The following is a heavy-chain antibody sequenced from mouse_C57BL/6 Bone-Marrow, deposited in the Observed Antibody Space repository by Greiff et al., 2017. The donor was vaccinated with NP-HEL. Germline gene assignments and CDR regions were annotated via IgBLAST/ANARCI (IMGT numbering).Heavy chain of an antibody. CDR3: ARQGYGSSYGYFDV. V-gene: IGHV1-64*01. CDR2: IHPNSGRT. CDR1: GYTFTSYW. D-gene: IGHD1-1*01. J-gene: IGHJ1*03. Sequence: VKLQQPGAELVKPGASVKLSCKASGYTFTSYWMHWVKQRPGQGLEWIGMIHPNSGRTNYNEKFKSKATLTVDKSSSTAYMQLSSLTSEDSAVYYCARQGYGSSYGYFDVWGTGTTVTVSS.